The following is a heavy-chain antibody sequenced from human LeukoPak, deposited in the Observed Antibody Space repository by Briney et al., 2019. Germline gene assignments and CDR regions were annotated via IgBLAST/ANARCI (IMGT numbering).Heavy chain of an antibody. CDR1: GGSISSYY. Sequence: SETLSLTCAVSGGSISSYYWSWIRQPPGKGLEWIGYFHYSGSTYYNPSLKSRVTISVDTSKNQFSLKLSSVTAADTAVYYCARQRMVRGVMVDYWGQGTLVTVSS. CDR2: FHYSGST. J-gene: IGHJ4*02. V-gene: IGHV4-59*08. D-gene: IGHD3-10*01. CDR3: ARQRMVRGVMVDY.